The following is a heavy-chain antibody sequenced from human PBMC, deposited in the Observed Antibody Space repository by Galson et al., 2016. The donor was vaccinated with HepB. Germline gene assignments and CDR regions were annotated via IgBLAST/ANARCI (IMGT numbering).Heavy chain of an antibody. CDR2: VFYDDSRK. D-gene: IGHD2-2*01. Sequence: SLRLSCAASGFLFSDYGMHWVRQAPGKGLEWVAVVFYDDSRKYYADFVKGRFSISRDNSKSSLYLGMSSLRAEDTAVYYCARDISSSHFDLWGRGTMVTVTS. J-gene: IGHJ2*01. V-gene: IGHV3-33*01. CDR3: ARDISSSHFDL. CDR1: GFLFSDYG.